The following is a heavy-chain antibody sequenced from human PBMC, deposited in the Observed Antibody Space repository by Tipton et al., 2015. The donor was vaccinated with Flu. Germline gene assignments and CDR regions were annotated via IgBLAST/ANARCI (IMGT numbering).Heavy chain of an antibody. V-gene: IGHV4-38-2*01. J-gene: IGHJ4*02. D-gene: IGHD3-10*01. Sequence: TLSLTCAVSGYSISSGYYWGWIRQPPGKGLEWIGSIYHGGSTYYSPSLKSRVTISVDTAKNQFSQRLSSVTAADTAVYYCARSTYHYGSGSSDYWGQGTLVTVSS. CDR2: IYHGGST. CDR3: ARSTYHYGSGSSDY. CDR1: GYSISSGYY.